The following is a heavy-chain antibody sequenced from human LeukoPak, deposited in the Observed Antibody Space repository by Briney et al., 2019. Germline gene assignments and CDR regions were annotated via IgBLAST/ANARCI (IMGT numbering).Heavy chain of an antibody. CDR1: GFTFSNAW. CDR3: TAYGFDY. CDR2: IKTNSDGGTT. J-gene: IGHJ4*02. V-gene: IGHV3-15*01. Sequence: KSGGSLRLSCAASGFTFSNAWMNWVRQAPGKGLEWLGRIKTNSDGGTTDYAASVKGRFTISRDDSKNTVYLQMNNLKTEDTAVYYCTAYGFDYWGQGTLVTVSS. D-gene: IGHD3-10*01.